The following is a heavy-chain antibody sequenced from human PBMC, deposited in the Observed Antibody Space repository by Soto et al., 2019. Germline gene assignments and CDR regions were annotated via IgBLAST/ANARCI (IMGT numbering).Heavy chain of an antibody. J-gene: IGHJ6*02. CDR1: GGTFSSYA. Sequence: AASVKVSCKASGGTFSSYAISWVRQAPGQGLEWMGGIIPIFGTANYAQKFQGRVTITADKSTSTAYMELSSLRSEDTAVYYCAXGGGYSGSYSYYYGMDVWGQGTTVTVSS. V-gene: IGHV1-69*06. CDR3: AXGGGYSGSYSYYYGMDV. CDR2: IIPIFGTA. D-gene: IGHD1-26*01.